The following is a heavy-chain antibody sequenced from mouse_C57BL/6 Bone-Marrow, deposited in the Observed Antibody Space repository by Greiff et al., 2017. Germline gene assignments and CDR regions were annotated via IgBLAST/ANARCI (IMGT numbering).Heavy chain of an antibody. J-gene: IGHJ3*01. CDR3: ARGLTTVPFAY. Sequence: QVQLQQSGPELVKPGASVKLSCKASGYTFTSYDINWVKQRPGQGLEWIGWIYPRDGSTKYNEKFKGKATLTVDTSSSTAYVELHSLTSEDSAVYCCARGLTTVPFAYWGQGTLVTVSA. V-gene: IGHV1-85*01. D-gene: IGHD1-1*01. CDR2: IYPRDGST. CDR1: GYTFTSYD.